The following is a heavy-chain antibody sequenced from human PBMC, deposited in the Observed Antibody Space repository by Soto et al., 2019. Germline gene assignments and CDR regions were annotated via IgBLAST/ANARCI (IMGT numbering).Heavy chain of an antibody. CDR3: VHSRCGGDCLRSYSSHSYYGMNV. CDR2: IYWDGDK. D-gene: IGHD2-21*02. CDR1: GFSLNTGGLG. V-gene: IGHV2-5*02. Sequence: QITLKESGPTLVKPTQTLTLTCTFSGFSLNTGGLGVGWIRQPPGKALEWLALIYWDGDKRYRPSLQSRLSLTKDTSNSPVVLTMTHMDTVDTATYYCVHSRCGGDCLRSYSSHSYYGMNVWGQVNTVTVSS. J-gene: IGHJ6*02.